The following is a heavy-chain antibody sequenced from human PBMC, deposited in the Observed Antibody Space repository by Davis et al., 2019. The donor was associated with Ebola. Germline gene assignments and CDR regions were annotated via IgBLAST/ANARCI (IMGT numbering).Heavy chain of an antibody. D-gene: IGHD6-13*01. Sequence: SETLSLTCTVSGGSISTYYWSWIRQSPEKGLEWIGYVFHTGTTNYNPSLRGRVTISLDTSKNQFSLKLSSVTAADTAVYYCARSTQYSSSWYVFDQWGQGTLVTVSS. CDR2: VFHTGTT. CDR3: ARSTQYSSSWYVFDQ. V-gene: IGHV4-59*01. CDR1: GGSISTYY. J-gene: IGHJ4*02.